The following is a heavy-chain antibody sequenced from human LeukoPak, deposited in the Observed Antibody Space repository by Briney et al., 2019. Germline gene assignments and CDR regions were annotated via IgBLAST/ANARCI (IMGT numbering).Heavy chain of an antibody. CDR2: ISSSSSCI. D-gene: IGHD1-1*01. V-gene: IGHV3-21*01. CDR1: GFTFSSYS. CDR3: ARVRNDVRARGVRRAFDY. J-gene: IGHJ4*02. Sequence: KPGGSLRLSCAASGFTFSSYSMNWVRQAPGKGLEWVSSISSSSSCIYYADSVKGRFTISRDNAKNSLYLQMNSLRAEDTAVYYCARVRNDVRARGVRRAFDYWGQGTLVTVSS.